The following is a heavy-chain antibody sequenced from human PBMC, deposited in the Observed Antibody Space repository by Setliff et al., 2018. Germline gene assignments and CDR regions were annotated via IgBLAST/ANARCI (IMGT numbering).Heavy chain of an antibody. CDR3: ARDELEQRDQYYYGMDV. D-gene: IGHD1-1*01. CDR2: ISKSGHIR. CDR1: GFIFRGYG. Sequence: GGSLRLSCTASGFIFRGYGVNWVRQASGKGLQWISYISKSGHIRYYADSVEGRVTISRDNGRNSVYLQMNRLRADDTGVYYCARDELEQRDQYYYGMDVWGQGTTVTVSS. V-gene: IGHV3-48*03. J-gene: IGHJ6*02.